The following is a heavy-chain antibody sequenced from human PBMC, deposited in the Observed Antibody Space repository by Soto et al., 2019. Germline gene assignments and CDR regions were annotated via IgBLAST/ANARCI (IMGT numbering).Heavy chain of an antibody. CDR2: INHSGST. Sequence: PSETLSLTCAVYGGSFSCYYWSWIRQPPGKGLEWIGEINHSGSTNYNPSLKSRVTISVDTSKNQFSLKLSSVTAADTAVYYCARAWNRFDYWGQGTLVTVSS. CDR3: ARAWNRFDY. D-gene: IGHD1-1*01. V-gene: IGHV4-34*01. J-gene: IGHJ4*02. CDR1: GGSFSCYY.